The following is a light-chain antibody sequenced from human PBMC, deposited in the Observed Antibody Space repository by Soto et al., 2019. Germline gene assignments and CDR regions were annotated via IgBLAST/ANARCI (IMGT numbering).Light chain of an antibody. CDR2: DAS. V-gene: IGKV3-11*01. Sequence: EIVLTQSPATLSLSPGERATLSCRASQSVSSYLAWYKQKPGKAPRLLIYDASKRDTGITARFSGSGYGKVFTLTIISLEPEDFAVYYCQQRSNWPITFGQGTRLEI. CDR3: QQRSNWPIT. J-gene: IGKJ5*01. CDR1: QSVSSY.